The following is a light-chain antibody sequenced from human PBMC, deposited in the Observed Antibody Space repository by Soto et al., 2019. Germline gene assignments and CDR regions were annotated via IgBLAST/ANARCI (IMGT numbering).Light chain of an antibody. CDR2: DVS. CDR3: SSFTSTYTYV. CDR1: SSEVGTYNY. V-gene: IGLV2-14*03. Sequence: QSVLTQSASVSGSPGQSITISCTGTSSEVGTYNYVSWYQQHPGRAPKLLIYDVSNRPSGVSNRFSGSKSGNTASLTISGLQAEDEADYYCSSFTSTYTYVFGTGTKVTVL. J-gene: IGLJ1*01.